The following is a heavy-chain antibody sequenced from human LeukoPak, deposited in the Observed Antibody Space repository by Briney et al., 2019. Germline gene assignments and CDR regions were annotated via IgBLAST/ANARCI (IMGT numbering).Heavy chain of an antibody. CDR2: ISSGSTYT. Sequence: GGSLRLSCTASGFTFSSYSMNWVRQAPGKGLKWVSSISSGSTYTYYADSVKGRFTISRDNAKNSLYLQMNSLRAEDTAVYSCARTSEGSTAATGTPFDSWGQGILVTVSS. V-gene: IGHV3-21*01. J-gene: IGHJ4*02. CDR3: ARTSEGSTAATGTPFDS. D-gene: IGHD6-13*01. CDR1: GFTFSSYS.